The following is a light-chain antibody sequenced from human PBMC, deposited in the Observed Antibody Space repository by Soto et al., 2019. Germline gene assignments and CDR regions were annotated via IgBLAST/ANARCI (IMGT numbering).Light chain of an antibody. V-gene: IGKV3-20*01. CDR1: QRVSNGY. CDR3: QQYGSSRGT. J-gene: IGKJ1*01. CDR2: GAA. Sequence: IVSTENGRFRCLLPGEGATRSCCATQRVSNGYLAWYQQKPGQAPRLLIYGAASRATGIPDRFSGSGSGTDFTLTISRLEPEDFAVYYCQQYGSSRGTVGQGTKVDIK.